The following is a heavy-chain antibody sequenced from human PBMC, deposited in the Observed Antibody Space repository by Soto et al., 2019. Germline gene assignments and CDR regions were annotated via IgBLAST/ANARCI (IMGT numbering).Heavy chain of an antibody. Sequence: QITLKESGPTLVKPTQTLTLTCTFSGFSLTTDRVGVGWIRQPPGEALEWLAVIYWDDSKTYRPSLESRLTITKDTSKNQVALTMTNMDSLDTATYYCAHDYGGRSIYWGQGTLVPVSS. CDR3: AHDYGGRSIY. CDR2: IYWDDSK. V-gene: IGHV2-5*02. CDR1: GFSLTTDRVG. J-gene: IGHJ1*01. D-gene: IGHD1-26*01.